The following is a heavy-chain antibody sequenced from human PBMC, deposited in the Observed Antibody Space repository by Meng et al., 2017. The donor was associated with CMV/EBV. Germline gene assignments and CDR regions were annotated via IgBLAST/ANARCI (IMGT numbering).Heavy chain of an antibody. D-gene: IGHD3-10*01. J-gene: IGHJ6*02. CDR1: GFTVSSNY. V-gene: IGHV3-53*01. Sequence: GGSLRLSCAASGFTVSSNYMSWVRQAPGKGLEWVSVIYSGGSTYYADSVKGRFTISRDNSKNTLYLHMNSLRAEDTAVYYCASEPSRITMVRGVKIPREIYYGMDVWGQGTTVTVSS. CDR3: ASEPSRITMVRGVKIPREIYYGMDV. CDR2: IYSGGST.